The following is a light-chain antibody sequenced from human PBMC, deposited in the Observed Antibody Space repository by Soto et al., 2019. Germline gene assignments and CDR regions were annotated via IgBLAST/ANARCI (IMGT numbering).Light chain of an antibody. Sequence: EIVLTQSPGTLSLSPGERATLSCRASQSVSSSYLAWYQQKPGQAPRLLIYGASSRATGIPDRFSGSGSGTGFTLTITRLEPEDFAVYYWQQYGSSPITFGQGTRLEIK. J-gene: IGKJ5*01. CDR2: GAS. CDR1: QSVSSSY. CDR3: QQYGSSPIT. V-gene: IGKV3-20*01.